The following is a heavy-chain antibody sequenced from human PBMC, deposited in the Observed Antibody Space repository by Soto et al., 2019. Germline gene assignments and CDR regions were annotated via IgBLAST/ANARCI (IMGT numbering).Heavy chain of an antibody. CDR2: IYYSGST. D-gene: IGHD4-17*01. CDR3: ARRSSPGDYGMDDACDI. V-gene: IGHV4-59*08. Sequence: QVQLQESGPGLVKPSETLSLTCTVSGGSISSYYWSWIRQPPGKGLEWIGYIYYSGSTNYNPSLKSLVTISVDTSKNQFSLKRSSVTAADTAVYYCARRSSPGDYGMDDACDIWGQGTMVTVSS. J-gene: IGHJ3*02. CDR1: GGSISSYY.